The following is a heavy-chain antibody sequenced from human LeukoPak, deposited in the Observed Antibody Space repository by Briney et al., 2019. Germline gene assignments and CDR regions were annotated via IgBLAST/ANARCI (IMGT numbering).Heavy chain of an antibody. CDR2: IYRTGST. CDR1: GYSINSGYY. Sequence: SETLSLTCTVSGYSINSGYYWVWIRQPPGKGLEWIGSIYRTGSTNYNPSLKSRVTISVDTSKNQFSLKLSSVTAADTAVYYCAREGRYCSGGSCSYMDVWGKGTTVTVSS. CDR3: AREGRYCSGGSCSYMDV. D-gene: IGHD2-15*01. J-gene: IGHJ6*03. V-gene: IGHV4-38-2*02.